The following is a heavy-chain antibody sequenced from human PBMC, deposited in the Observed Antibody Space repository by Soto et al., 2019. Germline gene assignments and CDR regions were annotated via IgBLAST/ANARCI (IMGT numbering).Heavy chain of an antibody. CDR1: GASVNTGDYY. CDR3: VGTGTTDDF. CDR2: IFYSGDT. J-gene: IGHJ1*01. D-gene: IGHD1-7*01. V-gene: IGHV4-30-4*01. Sequence: VQLQGSGPGLVKPSQTLSLTCTVSGASVNTGDYYWSYIRQPPGKGLEWLGYIFYSGDTYYNPSLKSRATISLNTSRNQFSLTLTSVTDADTAVYYCVGTGTTDDFWGQGTLVTVS.